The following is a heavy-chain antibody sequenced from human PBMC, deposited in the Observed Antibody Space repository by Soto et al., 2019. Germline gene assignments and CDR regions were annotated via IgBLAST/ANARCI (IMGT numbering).Heavy chain of an antibody. CDR1: GFTFSSYA. Sequence: GGSLRLSCAASGFTFSSYAMSWVRQAPGKGLEWVSAISGSGGSTYYADSVKGRFTISRDNSKNTLYLQMNSLRAEDTAVYYCAKGGIVATFKDNWFDPWGQGTLVTVSS. CDR2: ISGSGGST. CDR3: AKGGIVATFKDNWFDP. J-gene: IGHJ5*02. V-gene: IGHV3-23*01. D-gene: IGHD5-12*01.